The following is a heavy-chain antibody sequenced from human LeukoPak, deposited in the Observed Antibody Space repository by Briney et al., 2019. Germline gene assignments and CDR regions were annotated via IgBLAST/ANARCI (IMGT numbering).Heavy chain of an antibody. J-gene: IGHJ4*02. Sequence: SETLSLTCAVSGASITNDNWWSWVRQPPGQGLEWIGEIHYSGSATYNPSLKSRVTISVDTSKNQFSLKMNSVTAADTAVYYCARGQWFRAFWSRGTPVTVSS. CDR1: GASITNDNW. CDR2: IHYSGSA. D-gene: IGHD3-10*01. V-gene: IGHV4-4*02. CDR3: ARGQWFRAF.